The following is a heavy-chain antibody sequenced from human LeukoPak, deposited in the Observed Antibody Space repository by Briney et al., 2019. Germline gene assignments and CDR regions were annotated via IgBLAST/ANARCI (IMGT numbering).Heavy chain of an antibody. V-gene: IGHV5-51*01. CDR1: GCSFTNYW. D-gene: IGHD1-1*01. CDR3: ARRESPNYYFDY. CDR2: IYPGDSDT. J-gene: IGHJ4*02. Sequence: GGALQISCKGSGCSFTNYWIGWVRPLPGKGREWVGIIYPGDSDTRYSPSFQGQVTISADNSISTAYPQWSSLKASDTAMYYCARRESPNYYFDYWGQGTLVTVSS.